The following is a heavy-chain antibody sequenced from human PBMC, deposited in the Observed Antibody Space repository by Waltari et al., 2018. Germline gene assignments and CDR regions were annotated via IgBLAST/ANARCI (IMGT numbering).Heavy chain of an antibody. Sequence: VQLVQSGAEVKKPGESLKISCKGSGYTFTGYYMHWVRQAPGQGLGWMGRINPNSGGTNYAKKFQGRVTMTRDTSISTAYMELSRLRSDDTAVYYCARGYSSGWYLLDYWGQGTLVTVSS. J-gene: IGHJ4*02. CDR2: INPNSGGT. CDR1: GYTFTGYY. CDR3: ARGYSSGWYLLDY. D-gene: IGHD6-19*01. V-gene: IGHV1-2*06.